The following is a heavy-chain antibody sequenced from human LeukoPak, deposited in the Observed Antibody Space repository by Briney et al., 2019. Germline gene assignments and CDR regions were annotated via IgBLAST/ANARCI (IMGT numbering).Heavy chain of an antibody. J-gene: IGHJ4*02. D-gene: IGHD2-21*02. V-gene: IGHV4-34*01. Sequence: SETLSLTCAVYGGSFSGYYWSWIRQPPGKGLEWIGEINHSGSTNYNPSLKSRVTISVDTSKNQFSLKLSSVTAADTAVYYCARGVVTAVRFDYWGQGTLVTVPS. CDR1: GGSFSGYY. CDR3: ARGVVTAVRFDY. CDR2: INHSGST.